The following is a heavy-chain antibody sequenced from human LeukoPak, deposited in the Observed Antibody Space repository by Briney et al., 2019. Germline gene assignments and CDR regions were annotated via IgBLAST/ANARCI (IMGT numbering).Heavy chain of an antibody. Sequence: SETLSLTCTVSGSSISSYYWSWIRQPPGKGLEWIGYIYYSGSTNYNPSLKSRVTTSVDTSKNQFSLKLSSVTAADTAVYYCARVNFDWSYYYYGMDVWGKGTTVTVSS. D-gene: IGHD3-9*01. CDR3: ARVNFDWSYYYYGMDV. V-gene: IGHV4-59*01. CDR2: IYYSGST. J-gene: IGHJ6*04. CDR1: GSSISSYY.